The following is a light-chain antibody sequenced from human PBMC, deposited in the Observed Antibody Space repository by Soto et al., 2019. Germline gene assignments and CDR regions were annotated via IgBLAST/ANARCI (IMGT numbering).Light chain of an antibody. CDR2: AAS. CDR1: QDIGNF. J-gene: IGKJ4*01. V-gene: IGKV1-16*02. CDR3: QQYHSWPAT. Sequence: DIQMTQSPSSLSASVGDTVTITCRASQDIGNFFAWFQQKPGKAPESLISAASSLQSGVPSKFSVSGSGTDLTLTINSLQPEDVATYYCQQYHSWPATFGGGTKVEI.